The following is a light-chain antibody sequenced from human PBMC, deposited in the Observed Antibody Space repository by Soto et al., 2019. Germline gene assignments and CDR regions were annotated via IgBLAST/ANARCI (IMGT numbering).Light chain of an antibody. J-gene: IGKJ1*01. V-gene: IGKV3-15*01. CDR3: QQYNNWLRT. CDR2: GAS. CDR1: HSISSS. Sequence: EIVLTQSPATLSVSPGERATLSCRASHSISSSLAWYQQKPGQAPRLLIYGASTSATGIPARFSGGGSGTEFTLTISSLQSEDFAVYYWQQYNNWLRTFGQGTKVEIK.